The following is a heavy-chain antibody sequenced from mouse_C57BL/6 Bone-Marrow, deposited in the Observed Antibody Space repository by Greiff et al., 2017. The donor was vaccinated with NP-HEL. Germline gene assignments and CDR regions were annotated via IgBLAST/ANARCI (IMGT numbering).Heavy chain of an antibody. J-gene: IGHJ4*01. CDR2: ISNLAYSI. Sequence: EVQLQESGGGLVQPGGSLKLSCAASGFTFSDYGMAWVRQAPRKGPEWVAFISNLAYSIYSADTVTGRFTISRENAKNTLYLEMSSLRSEDTAMYYCARRGSSPYYAMDYWGQGTSVTVSS. CDR1: GFTFSDYG. CDR3: ARRGSSPYYAMDY. D-gene: IGHD1-1*01. V-gene: IGHV5-15*01.